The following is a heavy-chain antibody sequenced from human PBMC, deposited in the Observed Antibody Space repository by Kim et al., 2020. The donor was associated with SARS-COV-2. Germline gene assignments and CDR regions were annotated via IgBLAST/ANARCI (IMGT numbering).Heavy chain of an antibody. Sequence: SETLSLTCTVSGGSISSGGYYWSWIRQHPGKGLEWIGYIYYSGSTYYNPSLKSRVTISVDTSKNQFSLKLSSVTAADMAVYYCARVEGITIFGVVIIGAFDIWGQGTMVTVSS. D-gene: IGHD3-3*01. CDR1: GGSISSGGYY. J-gene: IGHJ3*02. V-gene: IGHV4-31*03. CDR2: IYYSGST. CDR3: ARVEGITIFGVVIIGAFDI.